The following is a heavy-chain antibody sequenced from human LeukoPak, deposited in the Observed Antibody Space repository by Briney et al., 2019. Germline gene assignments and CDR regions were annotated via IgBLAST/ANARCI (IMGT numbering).Heavy chain of an antibody. CDR3: ARGQYCALIRCYSAGRNFDQ. J-gene: IGHJ4*02. D-gene: IGHD2-15*01. CDR2: INHSGSI. CDR1: GTSFSGYY. Sequence: SETLSLTCAVHGTSFSGYYWSWIRQTPGKGLQWIGEINHSGSINYNPSLKSRVTISVDTSKNQFSLEFNSLTAADTAIYYCARGQYCALIRCYSAGRNFDQWGQGTLVTVSS. V-gene: IGHV4-34*01.